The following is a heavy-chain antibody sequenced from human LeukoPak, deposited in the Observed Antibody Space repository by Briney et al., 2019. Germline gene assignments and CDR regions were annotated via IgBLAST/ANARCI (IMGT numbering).Heavy chain of an antibody. D-gene: IGHD5-12*01. CDR3: ARQVGTKGEWAFDV. J-gene: IGHJ3*01. CDR2: IRPDGHT. V-gene: IGHV4-38-2*02. CDR1: GYFSTGYY. Sequence: SETLSLTCSVSGYFSTGYYWGWIRQPPGKGLEWMASIRPDGHTYSNSSLRNQLTISADMSRNEFSLKLNSLTAADTAVYYCARQVGTKGEWAFDVWGQGTVVTVSS.